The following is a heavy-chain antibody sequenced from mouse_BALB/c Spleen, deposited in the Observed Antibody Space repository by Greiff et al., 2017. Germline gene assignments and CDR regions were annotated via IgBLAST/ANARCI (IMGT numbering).Heavy chain of an antibody. D-gene: IGHD2-14*01. V-gene: IGHV2-9*02. CDR1: GFSLTSYG. CDR3: ARDRYDGYYYAMDY. CDR2: IWAGGST. Sequence: VHLVESGPGLVAPSQSLSITCTVSGFSLTSYGVHWVRQPPGKGLEWLGVIWAGGSTNYNSALMSRLSISKDNSKSQVFLKMNSLQTDDTAMYYCARDRYDGYYYAMDYWGQGTSVTVSS. J-gene: IGHJ4*01.